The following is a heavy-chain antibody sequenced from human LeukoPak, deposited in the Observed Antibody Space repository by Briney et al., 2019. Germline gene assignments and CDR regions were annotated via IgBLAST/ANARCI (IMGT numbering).Heavy chain of an antibody. J-gene: IGHJ4*02. V-gene: IGHV3-64D*06. CDR2: ISSNGGST. CDR1: GFTFSRYA. D-gene: IGHD3-10*01. Sequence: GGSLKLSCAASGFTFSRYAMHWVRQAPGKGLEYVSAISSNGGSTYYADSVKGRFTISRDNSRNTLHLQMSSLRVEDTAVYYCVKDSSSGSYFDYWGQGTLVTVSS. CDR3: VKDSSSGSYFDY.